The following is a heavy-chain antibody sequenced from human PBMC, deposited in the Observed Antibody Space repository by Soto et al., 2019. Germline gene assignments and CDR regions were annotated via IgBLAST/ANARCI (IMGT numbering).Heavy chain of an antibody. CDR3: ARQLAYCGGDCFTEPVDY. Sequence: QAQLVQSGAGVKKPGASVKVSCEASGYTFTSYYMHWVRQAPGQGLEWMGWINPNSGDTKYAQKFRGRVTMTRDTSITTAYMEVKMLTSDDTAVYYCARQLAYCGGDCFTEPVDYWGQGTLVTVSS. J-gene: IGHJ4*02. V-gene: IGHV1-2*02. D-gene: IGHD2-21*02. CDR1: GYTFTSYY. CDR2: INPNSGDT.